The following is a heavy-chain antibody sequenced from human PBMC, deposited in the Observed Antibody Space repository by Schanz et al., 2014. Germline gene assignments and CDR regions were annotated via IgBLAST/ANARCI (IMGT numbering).Heavy chain of an antibody. J-gene: IGHJ4*02. V-gene: IGHV3-64*01. CDR3: ARDNRYYLFDY. D-gene: IGHD3-16*02. Sequence: EVQLVESGGGLVQPGGSLRLSCAASGFSVGNKYMNWVRQAPGKGLEYVSSISSKGDMTFYGNSVKGRFTISRDNSKNTLYLQLGSLSAEDTAVYFCARDNRYYLFDYWGQGALVTVSS. CDR2: ISSKGDMT. CDR1: GFSVGNKY.